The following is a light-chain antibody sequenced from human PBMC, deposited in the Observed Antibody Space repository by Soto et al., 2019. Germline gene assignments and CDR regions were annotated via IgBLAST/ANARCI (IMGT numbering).Light chain of an antibody. J-gene: IGKJ4*01. Sequence: EIVLTQSPATLSLSPGARATLSCGASQSVTGNYLAWFQQRPGQAPRLLIYGASTRASGIPGWFSGSGSGAFFTLIISRLAPEDFAVYCYQQYGSPPRTFGGGTNVEIK. CDR1: QSVTGNY. V-gene: IGKV3-20*01. CDR3: QQYGSPPRT. CDR2: GAS.